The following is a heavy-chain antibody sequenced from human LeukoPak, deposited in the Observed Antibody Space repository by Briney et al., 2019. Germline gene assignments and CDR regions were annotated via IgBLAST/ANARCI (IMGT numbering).Heavy chain of an antibody. CDR2: IYYSGST. V-gene: IGHV4-31*03. J-gene: IGHJ2*01. Sequence: SETLSLTCTVSGGSISSGGYYWSWIRQHPGKGLEWIGYIYYSGSTYYNPSLKSRVTISVDTSKSQFSLKLSSVTAADTAVYYCARRIVVVPAATTKWLADWYFDLWGRGTLVTVSS. D-gene: IGHD2-2*01. CDR1: GGSISSGGYY. CDR3: ARRIVVVPAATTKWLADWYFDL.